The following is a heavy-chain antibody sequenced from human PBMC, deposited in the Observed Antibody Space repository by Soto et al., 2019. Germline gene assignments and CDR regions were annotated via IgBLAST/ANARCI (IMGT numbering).Heavy chain of an antibody. CDR3: ARWPAGIVVVSAAPRLTNYYYYLDV. Sequence: SXTLSLTCTVSGGSISSYYWSWIRQPPGKGLEWIGYIYYSGSTNYNPSLKSRVTISVDTSKNQFSLKLSSVTAADTAVYYCARWPAGIVVVSAAPRLTNYYYYLDVWGKGTTVIVSS. J-gene: IGHJ6*03. CDR1: GGSISSYY. V-gene: IGHV4-59*01. D-gene: IGHD2-2*01. CDR2: IYYSGST.